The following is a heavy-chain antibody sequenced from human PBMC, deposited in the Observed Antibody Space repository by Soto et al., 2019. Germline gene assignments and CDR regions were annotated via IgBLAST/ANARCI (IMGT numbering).Heavy chain of an antibody. CDR3: AKGTNYVGVFDS. Sequence: VQLFESGGGLVQPGGSLRLSCAASGFTFSSYAMSWVRQASGKGLEWVSVISGGGITHYANSVKGRFTISRDNSKNTVYLQMSTLRAEDTALYYCAKGTNYVGVFDSWGQGTLVTVSS. J-gene: IGHJ5*01. V-gene: IGHV3-23*01. D-gene: IGHD2-8*01. CDR1: GFTFSSYA. CDR2: ISGGGIT.